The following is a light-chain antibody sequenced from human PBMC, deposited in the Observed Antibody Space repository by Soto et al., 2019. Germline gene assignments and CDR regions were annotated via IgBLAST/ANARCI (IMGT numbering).Light chain of an antibody. V-gene: IGKV3-15*01. Sequence: EIVMTQSPATLSVSPGERATLSCRASQSVSSNLAWYQQKPGQAPRLLIYGASTRATGFPARFSGSGSGTEFTLPISSLQSEDFAVYYCQQYNNWPPPLTFGGGTKVEIK. CDR2: GAS. CDR1: QSVSSN. CDR3: QQYNNWPPPLT. J-gene: IGKJ4*01.